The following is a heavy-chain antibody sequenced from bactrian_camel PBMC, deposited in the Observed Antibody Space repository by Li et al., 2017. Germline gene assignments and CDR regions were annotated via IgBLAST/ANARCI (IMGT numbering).Heavy chain of an antibody. V-gene: IGHV3S6*01. D-gene: IGHD1*01. J-gene: IGHJ4*01. CDR3: VADQNYCYLQYSYSI. CDR2: IYTGSNKT. CDR1: GIIFYDYC. Sequence: HVQLVESGGGSVQAGGSLRLSCVVSGIIFYDYCLGWVRQTPGKEREGVATIYTGSNKTYYADSVKGRFTISQDEAMSTVYLQMNNLQAEDTAMCYCVADQNYCYLQYSYSIWGQGTQVTVS.